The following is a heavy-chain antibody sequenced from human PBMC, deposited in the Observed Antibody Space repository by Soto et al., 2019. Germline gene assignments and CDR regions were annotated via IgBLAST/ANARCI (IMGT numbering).Heavy chain of an antibody. CDR2: LRTKSSSYAT. J-gene: IGHJ6*02. Sequence: EVHLVESGGGSVQPGGSLRVSCAAPEFTFSDHYMDWVRQAPGEGLEWVGRLRTKSSSYATDYAPSVKGRFTISRDDSTNSVFLQMNDLKTEDTAVYYCARSRRGNYYFGMDVWGQGAAVTVSS. CDR1: EFTFSDHY. V-gene: IGHV3-72*01. CDR3: ARSRRGNYYFGMDV. D-gene: IGHD3-16*01.